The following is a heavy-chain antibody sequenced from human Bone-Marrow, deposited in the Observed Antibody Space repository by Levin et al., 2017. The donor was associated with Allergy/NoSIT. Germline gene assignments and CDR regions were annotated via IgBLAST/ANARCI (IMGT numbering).Heavy chain of an antibody. Sequence: PGGSLRLSCAASGFSFSYYWMHWVRQAPGKGLVWVSRINSDGRSTGYADSVKGRFTISRDNAKNTLYLQMNSLRAEDTAVSYCARGGYCSSTSCPYNWFDPWGQGTLVTVSS. D-gene: IGHD2-2*01. CDR2: INSDGRST. J-gene: IGHJ5*02. V-gene: IGHV3-74*01. CDR3: ARGGYCSSTSCPYNWFDP. CDR1: GFSFSYYW.